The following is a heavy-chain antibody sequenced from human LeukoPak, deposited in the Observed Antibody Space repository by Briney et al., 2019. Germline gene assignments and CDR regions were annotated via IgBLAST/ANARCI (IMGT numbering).Heavy chain of an antibody. CDR1: GGSISSGDYY. Sequence: SQTLSLTCTVSGGSISSGDYYWSWIRQPPGKGLEWIGYIYHSGSTYYNPSLKSRVTISVDRSKNQFSLKLSSVTAADTAVYYCARGTRTNDAFDIWGQGTMVTVSS. CDR3: ARGTRTNDAFDI. J-gene: IGHJ3*02. V-gene: IGHV4-30-4*08. CDR2: IYHSGST. D-gene: IGHD1-7*01.